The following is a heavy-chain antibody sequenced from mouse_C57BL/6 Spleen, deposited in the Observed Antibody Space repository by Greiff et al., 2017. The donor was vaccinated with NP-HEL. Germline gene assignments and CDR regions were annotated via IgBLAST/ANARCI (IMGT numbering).Heavy chain of an antibody. CDR2: IRLKSDNYAT. V-gene: IGHV6-3*01. CDR3: TDDPRNWYFDV. CDR1: GFTFSNYW. J-gene: IGHJ1*03. Sequence: EVKLMESGGGLVQPGGSMKLSCVASGFTFSNYWMNWVRQSPEKGLEWVAQIRLKSDNYATHYAESVKGRFTISRDDSKSSVYLQMNNLRAKNTGIYYCTDDPRNWYFDVWGKGTTVTVSS.